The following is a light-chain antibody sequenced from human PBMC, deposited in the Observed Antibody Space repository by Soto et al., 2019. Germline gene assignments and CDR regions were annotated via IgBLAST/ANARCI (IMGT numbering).Light chain of an antibody. Sequence: EIVLTQSPGTLSLSPGGRATLSCRASRSVSSSFLAWYQQKPGQAPRLLIYGASSRATGIPDRFSGSGSGTDFSLTISRLEPDDFAVYYCQQYGSSPPLTFGGGTKVEIK. J-gene: IGKJ4*01. CDR1: RSVSSSF. V-gene: IGKV3-20*01. CDR3: QQYGSSPPLT. CDR2: GAS.